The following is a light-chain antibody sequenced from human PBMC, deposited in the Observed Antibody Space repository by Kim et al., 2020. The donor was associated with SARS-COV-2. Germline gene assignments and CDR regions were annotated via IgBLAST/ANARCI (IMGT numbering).Light chain of an antibody. CDR3: GTWDSSLSGV. J-gene: IGLJ3*02. CDR1: SYNIGNNY. CDR2: AND. V-gene: IGLV1-51*01. Sequence: PGQRVTISGSGTSYNIGNNYVSWYQQLPGTAPKLLIYANDKRSSGIPDRFSGSKSGASATLVITGLQTGDEADYYCGTWDSSLSGVFGGGTQLTVL.